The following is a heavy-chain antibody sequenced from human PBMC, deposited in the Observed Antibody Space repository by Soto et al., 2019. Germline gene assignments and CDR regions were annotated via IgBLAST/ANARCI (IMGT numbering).Heavy chain of an antibody. D-gene: IGHD3-10*01. J-gene: IGHJ4*02. V-gene: IGHV4-30-2*01. Sequence: PSETLSLTCAVSGGSISSGGYSWSWIRQPPGKGLEWIGYIYHSGSTYYNPSLKSRVTISVDRSKNQFSLKLSSVTAADTAVYYCAREGFRYYGSGSYSDYFDYWGQGTLVTVSS. CDR2: IYHSGST. CDR3: AREGFRYYGSGSYSDYFDY. CDR1: GGSISSGGYS.